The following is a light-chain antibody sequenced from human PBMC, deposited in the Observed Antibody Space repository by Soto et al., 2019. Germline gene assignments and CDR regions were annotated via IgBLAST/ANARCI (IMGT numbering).Light chain of an antibody. CDR2: GTS. J-gene: IGKJ2*02. Sequence: EIVLTQSPGTLSLSPGERATLSCRASQSSTHLAWYQQKPGQAPRLLIYGTSSRATGIPDRFSGSGSGTDFTLTISRLEPEDFAVYYCQQYGYSPQSTFGQGTKLEIK. CDR1: QSSTH. CDR3: QQYGYSPQST. V-gene: IGKV3-20*01.